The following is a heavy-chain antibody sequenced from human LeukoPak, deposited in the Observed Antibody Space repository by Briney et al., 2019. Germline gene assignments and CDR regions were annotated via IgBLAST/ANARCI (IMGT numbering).Heavy chain of an antibody. D-gene: IGHD2-2*01. CDR3: AREVVPAAHLDY. Sequence: ASVKVSCKASGYTFTGYYMHWVRQAPGQGLEWMGWINPNSGGTNYAQKFQGRVTMTRGASISTAYMELSRLRSDDTAVYYCAREVVPAAHLDYWGQGTLVTVSS. CDR2: INPNSGGT. J-gene: IGHJ4*02. V-gene: IGHV1-2*02. CDR1: GYTFTGYY.